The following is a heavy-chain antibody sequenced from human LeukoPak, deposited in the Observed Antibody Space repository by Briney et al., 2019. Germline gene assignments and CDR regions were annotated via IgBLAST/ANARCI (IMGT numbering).Heavy chain of an antibody. D-gene: IGHD2-2*01. Sequence: ASVKVSCKASRYTFTSYYMHWVRQAPGQGLEWMGIINPSGGSTSYAQKFQGRVTMTRDMSTSTVYMELSSLRSEDTAVYYCATLFGGYCSSTSCYGGAFDIWGQGTMVTVSS. J-gene: IGHJ3*02. CDR3: ATLFGGYCSSTSCYGGAFDI. V-gene: IGHV1-46*01. CDR1: RYTFTSYY. CDR2: INPSGGST.